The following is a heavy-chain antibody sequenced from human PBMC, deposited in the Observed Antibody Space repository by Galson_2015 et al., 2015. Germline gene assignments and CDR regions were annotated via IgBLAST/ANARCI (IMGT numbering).Heavy chain of an antibody. V-gene: IGHV3-21*01. D-gene: IGHD3-22*01. J-gene: IGHJ4*02. CDR1: GFTFSSYS. CDR3: ARGQYYDSSGPPFDY. Sequence: SLRLSCAASGFTFSSYSMNWVRQAPGKGLEWVSSISSSSSYIYYADSVKGRFTISRDNAKNSLYLQMNSLRAEDTAVYYCARGQYYDSSGPPFDYWGQGTLVTVSS. CDR2: ISSSSSYI.